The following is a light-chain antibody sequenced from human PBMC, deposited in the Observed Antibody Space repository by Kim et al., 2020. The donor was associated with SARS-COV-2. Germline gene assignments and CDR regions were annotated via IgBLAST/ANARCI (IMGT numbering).Light chain of an antibody. Sequence: VSPGERAPLSCRASQSISSNLAWYQQRPGQAPGLLIYGASTRAPGIPARFSGSGSGTEFTLTISGLQSEDFAVYYCQQHNDWPLTFGQGTKVDIK. J-gene: IGKJ1*01. CDR1: QSISSN. V-gene: IGKV3-15*01. CDR2: GAS. CDR3: QQHNDWPLT.